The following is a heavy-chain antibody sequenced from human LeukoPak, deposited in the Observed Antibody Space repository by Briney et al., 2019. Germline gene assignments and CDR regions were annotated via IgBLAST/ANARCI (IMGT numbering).Heavy chain of an antibody. CDR2: INHSGST. Sequence: PSETLSLTCAVYGGSFSGYYWSWIRQPPGKGLEWIGEINHSGSTNYNPSLKSRVTISVDTSKSQFSLKLSSVTAADTAVYYCAREASGTAGDYYYYYMDVWGKGTTVTISS. CDR1: GGSFSGYY. V-gene: IGHV4-34*01. D-gene: IGHD1-26*01. J-gene: IGHJ6*03. CDR3: AREASGTAGDYYYYYMDV.